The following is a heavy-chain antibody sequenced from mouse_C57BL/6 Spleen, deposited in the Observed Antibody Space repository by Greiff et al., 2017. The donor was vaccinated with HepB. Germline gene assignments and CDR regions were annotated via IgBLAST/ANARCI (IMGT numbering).Heavy chain of an antibody. Sequence: EVQLVESGGGLVQPKGSLKLSCAASGFSFNTYAMNWVRQAPGTGLEWVARIRSKSNNYATYYADSVKDRFTISRDDSESMLYLQMNNLKTEDTAMYYCVRHDGYSFAYWGQGTLVTVSA. CDR1: GFSFNTYA. J-gene: IGHJ3*01. CDR3: VRHDGYSFAY. D-gene: IGHD2-3*01. V-gene: IGHV10-1*01. CDR2: IRSKSNNYAT.